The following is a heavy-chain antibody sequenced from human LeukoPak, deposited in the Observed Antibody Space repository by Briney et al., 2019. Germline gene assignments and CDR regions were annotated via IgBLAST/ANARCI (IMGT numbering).Heavy chain of an antibody. Sequence: GGSLRLSCAASELMFSSNWIHWVRQAPGTGLVWVSRIKSDGSGISYADSVKGRFTISRDNAKNTLYLQMNSLRAEDTAVYYCARAQIAAGLVDYWGQGALVTVSS. CDR2: IKSDGSGI. V-gene: IGHV3-74*01. J-gene: IGHJ4*02. CDR3: ARAQIAAGLVDY. D-gene: IGHD6-13*01. CDR1: ELMFSSNW.